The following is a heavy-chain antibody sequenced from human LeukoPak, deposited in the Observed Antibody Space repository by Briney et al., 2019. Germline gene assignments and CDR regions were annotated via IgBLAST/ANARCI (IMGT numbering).Heavy chain of an antibody. CDR1: GYTFTGYY. Sequence: ASVKVSCKASGYTFTGYYMHWVRQAPGQGLEWMGWINPNSGGTNYAQKVQGRVTMTRDTSISTAYMELSRLRSDDTAVYYCARVGRYCSSTSCYIAYWGQGTLVTVSS. CDR2: INPNSGGT. J-gene: IGHJ4*02. CDR3: ARVGRYCSSTSCYIAY. V-gene: IGHV1-2*02. D-gene: IGHD2-2*02.